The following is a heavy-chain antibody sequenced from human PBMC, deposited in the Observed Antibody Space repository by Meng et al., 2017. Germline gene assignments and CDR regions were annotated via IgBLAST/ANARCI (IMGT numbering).Heavy chain of an antibody. CDR1: GFTFSSYA. J-gene: IGHJ4*02. Sequence: QVALVESGGVVVQPGRSLRLSCAASGFTFSSYAMHWVRQAPGKGLERVAVISYDGSNKYYADSVKGRFTISRDNSKNTLYLQMNSLRAEDTAVYYCASMGYWGQGTLVTVSS. D-gene: IGHD3-10*01. CDR3: ASMGY. CDR2: ISYDGSNK. V-gene: IGHV3-30*01.